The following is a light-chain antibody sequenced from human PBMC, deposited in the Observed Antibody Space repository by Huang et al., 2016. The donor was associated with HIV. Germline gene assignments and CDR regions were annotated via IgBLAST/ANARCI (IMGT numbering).Light chain of an antibody. Sequence: DIQMTQSPSSLSASVGYRVTITCRTSQRISSYLHWFQQKPGKAPKLLIYTTSSLQCCVSSRFSGSGAGTHFTLTINSRQPEDSATYYCQQTYSTPKTFGQGTKLEIK. CDR1: QRISSY. CDR3: QQTYSTPKT. J-gene: IGKJ2*01. CDR2: TTS. V-gene: IGKV1-39*01.